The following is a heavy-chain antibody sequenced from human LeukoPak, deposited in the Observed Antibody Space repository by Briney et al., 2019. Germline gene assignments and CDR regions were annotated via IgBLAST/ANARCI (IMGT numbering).Heavy chain of an antibody. J-gene: IGHJ4*02. Sequence: SGTLSLTCAVSGGSISSTNWWSWVRQPPGKGLEWIGEIYHSGSTNYNPSLKARVTISVNKSKNEFSLNLRSVTAADTAVYYCARDDYYGSGGAWRYWGQGTLVTVSS. CDR2: IYHSGST. V-gene: IGHV4-4*02. D-gene: IGHD3-10*01. CDR3: ARDDYYGSGGAWRY. CDR1: GGSISSTNW.